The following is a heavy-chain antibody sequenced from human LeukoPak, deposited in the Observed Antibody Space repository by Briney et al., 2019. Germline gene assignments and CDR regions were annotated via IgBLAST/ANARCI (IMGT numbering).Heavy chain of an antibody. CDR3: AKRGPVAGAYYFDY. J-gene: IGHJ4*02. D-gene: IGHD6-19*01. V-gene: IGHV3-23*01. CDR2: ISGGGAST. Sequence: PGGSLRLSCAASGFPFSTYAMSWVRQAPGKGLEWVSAISGGGASTYYADSVKGRFTISRDNSKNTLYLQMNSLRAEDTAVYYCAKRGPVAGAYYFDYWGQGTLVTVSS. CDR1: GFPFSTYA.